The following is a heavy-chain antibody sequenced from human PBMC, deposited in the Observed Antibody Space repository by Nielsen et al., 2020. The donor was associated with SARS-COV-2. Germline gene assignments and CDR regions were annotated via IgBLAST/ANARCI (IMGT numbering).Heavy chain of an antibody. D-gene: IGHD1-14*01. CDR1: GFTFSSYS. CDR3: AKKAGILEV. J-gene: IGHJ6*02. V-gene: IGHV3-7*03. CDR2: IKQDGSEK. Sequence: GGSLRLSCAASGFTFSSYSMNWVRQAPGKGLEWVANIKQDGSEKYYVDSVKGRFTISRDNAKNSLYLQMNSLRAEDTAVYYCAKKAGILEVWGQGTTVTVSS.